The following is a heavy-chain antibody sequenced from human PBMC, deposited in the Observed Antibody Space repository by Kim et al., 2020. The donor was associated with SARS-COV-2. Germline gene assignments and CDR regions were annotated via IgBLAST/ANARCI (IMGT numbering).Heavy chain of an antibody. D-gene: IGHD1-1*01. CDR3: ARHTGTTGAFDI. Sequence: RYSPSFQGQVPISADKSISTAYLQWSSLKASDTAMYYCARHTGTTGAFDIWGQGTMVTVSS. V-gene: IGHV5-51*01. J-gene: IGHJ3*02.